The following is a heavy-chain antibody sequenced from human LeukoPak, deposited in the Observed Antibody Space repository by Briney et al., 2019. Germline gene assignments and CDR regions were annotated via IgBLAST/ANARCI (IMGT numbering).Heavy chain of an antibody. CDR3: ARGREQLVFYYYYYMDV. Sequence: ASVKVSCKASGYTFTSYGISWVRQAPGQGLEWMGWISAYNGNTNYAQKLQGRVTMTTDTSTSTAYMELSSLRSEDTAVYYCARGREQLVFYYYYYMDVWGKGTTVTVSS. J-gene: IGHJ6*03. CDR2: ISAYNGNT. CDR1: GYTFTSYG. V-gene: IGHV1-18*01. D-gene: IGHD6-6*01.